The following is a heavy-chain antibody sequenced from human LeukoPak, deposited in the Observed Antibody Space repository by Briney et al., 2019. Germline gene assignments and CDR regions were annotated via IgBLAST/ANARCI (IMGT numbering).Heavy chain of an antibody. CDR1: GGSISSSSYY. Sequence: SETLSLTCTVSGGSISSSSYYWGWIRQPPGKGLEWIGSIYYSGSTYYNPSLKSRVTISVDTSKNQFSLKLSSVTAADTAVYYCARQATRYYYYYMDVWRKGTTVTVSS. CDR2: IYYSGST. V-gene: IGHV4-39*01. CDR3: ARQATRYYYYYMDV. J-gene: IGHJ6*03.